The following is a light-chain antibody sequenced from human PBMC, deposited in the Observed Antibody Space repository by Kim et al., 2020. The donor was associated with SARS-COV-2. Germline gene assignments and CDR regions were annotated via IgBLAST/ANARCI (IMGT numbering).Light chain of an antibody. J-gene: IGLJ2*01. CDR1: SGSIDDNY. CDR3: QSYNRDNVI. Sequence: GKTATISDASGSGSIDDNYVRWYQQRPGGVPTTVIYEDDQRPSGVSVRFSGSINNSSNSATLSISGLRTEDEADYYCQSYNRDNVIFGGGTQLTVL. V-gene: IGLV6-57*02. CDR2: EDD.